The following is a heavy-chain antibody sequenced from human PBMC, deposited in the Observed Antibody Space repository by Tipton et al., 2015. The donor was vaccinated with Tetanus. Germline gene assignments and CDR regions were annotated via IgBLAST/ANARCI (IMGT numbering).Heavy chain of an antibody. Sequence: TLSLTCTVSGDFITSTSYYWGWIRQAPGKGLEWIGAVENGGTAYYNPSLRSRVTMSIDTSKNQFSLKLTSLTAADTAVYFCARGEDAYKTGNYWGQGTLVTVSS. CDR2: VENGGTA. V-gene: IGHV4-39*07. D-gene: IGHD5-24*01. CDR1: GDFITSTSYY. J-gene: IGHJ4*02. CDR3: ARGEDAYKTGNY.